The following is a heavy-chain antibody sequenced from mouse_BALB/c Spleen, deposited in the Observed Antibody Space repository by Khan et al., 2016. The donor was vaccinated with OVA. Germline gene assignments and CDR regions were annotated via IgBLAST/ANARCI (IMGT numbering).Heavy chain of an antibody. J-gene: IGHJ3*01. D-gene: IGHD2-1*01. Sequence: VQLQESEAELVKPGASVKLSCKTSGYTFTNYWIQWIKQRPGQGLEWIGEIFPGTGTTYYNENFKGKATLTIDTSSTTAYMQLSSLTSENSAVYICARGYVGNYEFAYWGQGTLITVSA. CDR3: ARGYVGNYEFAY. V-gene: IGHV1S132*01. CDR1: GYTFTNYW. CDR2: IFPGTGTT.